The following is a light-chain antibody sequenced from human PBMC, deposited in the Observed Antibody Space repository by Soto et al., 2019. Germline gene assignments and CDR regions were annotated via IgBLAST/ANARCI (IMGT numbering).Light chain of an antibody. V-gene: IGKV1-5*03. CDR3: QQFDTTSRT. CDR2: KAS. Sequence: DIQMTQSPSTQSASVGDTVTITCRASQSIDRSLAWYQHKPGKAPNLLIYKASDLQRGVPSRFSGSGSGTESTLTISSLQPDDLATYYCQQFDTTSRTFGQGTKVEIK. J-gene: IGKJ1*01. CDR1: QSIDRS.